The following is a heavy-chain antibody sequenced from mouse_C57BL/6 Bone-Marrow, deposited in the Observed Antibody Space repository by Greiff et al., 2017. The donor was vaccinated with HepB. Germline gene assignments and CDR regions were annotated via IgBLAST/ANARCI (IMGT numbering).Heavy chain of an antibody. Sequence: QVHVKQSGAELARPGASVKLSCKASGYTFTSYGISWVKQRTGQGLEWIGEIYPRSGNTYYNEKFKGKATLTADKSSSTAYMELRSLTSEDSAVYFCATGDCYDAPYFDYWGQGTTLTVSS. D-gene: IGHD2-12*01. V-gene: IGHV1-81*01. CDR1: GYTFTSYG. CDR2: IYPRSGNT. CDR3: ATGDCYDAPYFDY. J-gene: IGHJ2*01.